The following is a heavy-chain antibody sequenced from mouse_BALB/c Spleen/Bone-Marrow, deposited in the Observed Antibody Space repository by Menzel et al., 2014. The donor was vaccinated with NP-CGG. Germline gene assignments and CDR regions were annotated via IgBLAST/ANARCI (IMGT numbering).Heavy chain of an antibody. V-gene: IGHV5-9-3*01. CDR2: ISSGGSHT. J-gene: IGHJ3*01. CDR3: ASLDSYFETY. Sequence: EVHLVESGGGLVKPGGSLKLSCAASRFTFSSFAMSWVRQTPEKRVEWVATISSGGSHTYYPDSVKGQFTISRDNAKTPLYLQVKSLRSEDTAKYICASLDSYFETYWGQGTLVTVSA. D-gene: IGHD2-12*01. CDR1: RFTFSSFA.